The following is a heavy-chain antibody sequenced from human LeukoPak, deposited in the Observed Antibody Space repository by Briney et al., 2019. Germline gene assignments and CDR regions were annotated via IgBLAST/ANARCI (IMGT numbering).Heavy chain of an antibody. CDR3: ARDFLLGMPDYFDY. D-gene: IGHD2/OR15-2a*01. CDR2: VSHDGGIK. CDR1: GFTFSSFT. V-gene: IGHV3-30-3*01. Sequence: PGGSLRLSCAASGFTFSSFTMHWVRQAPGKGLEWVAVVSHDGGIKYYADSVKGRFTISRDNSRDKLDLQMNSLRIEDTAVYYCARDFLLGMPDYFDYWGQGTLVTVSS. J-gene: IGHJ4*02.